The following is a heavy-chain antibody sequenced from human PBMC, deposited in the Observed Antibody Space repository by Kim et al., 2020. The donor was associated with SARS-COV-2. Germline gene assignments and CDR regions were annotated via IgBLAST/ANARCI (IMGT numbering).Heavy chain of an antibody. V-gene: IGHV3-74*01. CDR1: GFTFSTYW. Sequence: GGSLRLSCAASGFTFSTYWMHWVREVPGKGLVWVSRLNSASTLTSYADSVKGRFTISRDNARNTLYLQMNSLRAEDMAVYYCARGLGDYWGQGTLVTVSS. CDR2: LNSASTLT. CDR3: ARGLGDY. J-gene: IGHJ4*02.